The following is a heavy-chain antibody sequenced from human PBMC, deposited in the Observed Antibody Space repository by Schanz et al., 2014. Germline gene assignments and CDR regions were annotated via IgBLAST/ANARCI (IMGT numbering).Heavy chain of an antibody. J-gene: IGHJ6*02. CDR1: GFTVSINY. Sequence: EVQLVESGGGLVQPGGSLRLSCAASGFTVSINYMSWVRQAPGKGLEWVSVIYSGGSTYYADSVKGRFTISRDNSKNTMYPQMNSLRAEDTAVYYCVKDLQRELLRDDHYYGMDVWGQGTTVTVSS. D-gene: IGHD1-26*01. V-gene: IGHV3-66*01. CDR3: VKDLQRELLRDDHYYGMDV. CDR2: IYSGGST.